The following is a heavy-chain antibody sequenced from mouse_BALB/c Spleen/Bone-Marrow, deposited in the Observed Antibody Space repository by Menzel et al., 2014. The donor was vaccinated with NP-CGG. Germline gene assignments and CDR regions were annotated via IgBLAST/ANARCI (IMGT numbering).Heavy chain of an antibody. D-gene: IGHD1-1*01. J-gene: IGHJ1*01. Sequence: EVQLQQSGPSLVKPSQTLSLTCSVTGDSINSGYWNWIRKFPGNKLDYMGYISYSGSTYYNPSLKSRISITRDTSKNQYYLQLNSVTTEDTATYYCAIITTAWYFDVWGAGTTVTVSS. CDR3: AIITTAWYFDV. CDR2: ISYSGST. CDR1: GDSINSGY. V-gene: IGHV3-8*02.